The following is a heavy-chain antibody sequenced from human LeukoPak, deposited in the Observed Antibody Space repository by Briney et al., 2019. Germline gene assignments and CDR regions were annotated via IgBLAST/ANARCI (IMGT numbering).Heavy chain of an antibody. J-gene: IGHJ6*03. D-gene: IGHD5-18*01. V-gene: IGHV4-39*07. CDR2: IYYSGST. Sequence: SETLSLTCTVSGGSISSSSYYWGWIRQPPGKGLEWIGSIYYSGSTNYNPSLKSRVTISVDTSKNQFSLKLSSVTAADTAVYYCAGYSYGSVSYYYYYYYMDVWGKGTTVTVSS. CDR3: AGYSYGSVSYYYYYYYMDV. CDR1: GGSISSSSYY.